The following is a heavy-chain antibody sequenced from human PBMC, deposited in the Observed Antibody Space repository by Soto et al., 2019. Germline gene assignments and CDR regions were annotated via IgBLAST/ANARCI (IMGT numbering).Heavy chain of an antibody. CDR1: GFTLSSYG. CDR2: ISWNSGSI. D-gene: IGHD6-19*01. CDR3: AKGRSGWPLDY. V-gene: IGHV3-9*01. Sequence: PGGSLRLSCAASGFTLSSYGMHWVRQAPGKGLEWVSGISWNSGSIGYADSVKGRFTISRDNAKNSLYLQMNSLRAEDTALYYCAKGRSGWPLDYWGQGTLVTVSS. J-gene: IGHJ4*02.